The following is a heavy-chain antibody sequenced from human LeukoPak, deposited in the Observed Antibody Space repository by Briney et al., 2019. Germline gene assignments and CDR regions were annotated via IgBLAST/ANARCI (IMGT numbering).Heavy chain of an antibody. D-gene: IGHD3-9*01. CDR3: AKLPYFAYFDY. J-gene: IGHJ4*02. V-gene: IGHV3-23*01. CDR1: GFTFSSYA. CDR2: ISGSGGSI. Sequence: KSGGSLRLSCAASGFTFSSYAMNWVRQAPGKGLEWVSAISGSGGSIYYADSVKGRFTISRDNSKNTLYLQMNSLRAEDTAVYHCAKLPYFAYFDYWGQGTLVSVSS.